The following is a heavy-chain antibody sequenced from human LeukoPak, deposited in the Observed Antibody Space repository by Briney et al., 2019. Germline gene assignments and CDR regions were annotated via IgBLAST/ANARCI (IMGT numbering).Heavy chain of an antibody. CDR3: ARGVYTLNYGGNRDDAFDI. V-gene: IGHV1-46*01. J-gene: IGHJ3*02. D-gene: IGHD4-23*01. Sequence: ASVKVSCKASGYTFTSYYIHWVRQVPGQGLEWMGIINPSGGSTTYAQKFQGRVTMTRDTSTSTVYMDLSSLRSEDTAVYYCARGVYTLNYGGNRDDAFDIWGQGTMVTVSS. CDR2: INPSGGST. CDR1: GYTFTSYY.